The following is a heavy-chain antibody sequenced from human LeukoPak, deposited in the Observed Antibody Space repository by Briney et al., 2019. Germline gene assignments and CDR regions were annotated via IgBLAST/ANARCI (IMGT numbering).Heavy chain of an antibody. D-gene: IGHD6-13*01. CDR3: ARSGYSSSWYTRPPYYMDV. CDR1: GGSISSYY. Sequence: SETLSVTCTISGGSISSYYWSWIRQPPGKGLEWIGYIYYSGVTNYNPSLKSRVTISVDTSKKQFSLKLSSVTAADTAVYYCARSGYSSSWYTRPPYYMDVWGKGTTVTISS. CDR2: IYYSGVT. J-gene: IGHJ6*03. V-gene: IGHV4-59*01.